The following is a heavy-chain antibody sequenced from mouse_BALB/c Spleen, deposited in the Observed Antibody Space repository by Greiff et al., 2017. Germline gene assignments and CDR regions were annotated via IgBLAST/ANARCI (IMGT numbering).Heavy chain of an antibody. CDR2: IYPGNSDT. J-gene: IGHJ2*01. CDR3: TRSVYYGSSDYFDY. CDR1: GYTFTSYW. D-gene: IGHD1-1*01. Sequence: VQLQQSGTVLARPGASVKMSCKASGYTFTSYWMHWVKQRPGQGLEWIGAIYPGNSDTSYNQKFKGKAKLTAVTSTSTAYMELSSLTNEDSAVYYGTRSVYYGSSDYFDYWGQGTTLTVSS. V-gene: IGHV1-5*01.